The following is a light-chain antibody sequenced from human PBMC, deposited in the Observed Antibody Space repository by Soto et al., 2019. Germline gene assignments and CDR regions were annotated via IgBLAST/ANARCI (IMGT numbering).Light chain of an antibody. CDR2: EVS. CDR3: SSFTSSSTYV. J-gene: IGLJ1*01. Sequence: LTHAPSVSGSAGRAVAISCTGTSSDVGSYNRVAWYQQSPGTAPKLMIYEVSNRPSGVPDRFSGSKSGNTASLTISGLQAEDEADYYCSSFTSSSTYVFGTGTKVTVL. CDR1: SSDVGSYNR. V-gene: IGLV2-18*02.